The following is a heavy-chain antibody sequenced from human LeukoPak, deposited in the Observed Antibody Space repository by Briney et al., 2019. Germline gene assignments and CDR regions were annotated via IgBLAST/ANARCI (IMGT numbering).Heavy chain of an antibody. J-gene: IGHJ4*02. CDR2: ISPSGSYI. D-gene: IGHD3-10*01. CDR3: ARDRVAVVRGVSAFDY. CDR1: GFTFNNYG. Sequence: GGSLRLSCAASGFTFNNYGMNWVRQAPGKGLEWVSSISPSGSYIYYTDSVKGRFTISRDNAKNSLYLQVNSLRAEHTAEYYCARDRVAVVRGVSAFDYWGQGTLVTVSS. V-gene: IGHV3-21*01.